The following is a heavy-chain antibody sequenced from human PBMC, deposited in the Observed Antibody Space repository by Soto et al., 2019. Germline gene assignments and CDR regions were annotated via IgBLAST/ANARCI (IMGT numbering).Heavy chain of an antibody. CDR1: GFSLTTSGRG. CDR3: AHSLAMMDGFDV. D-gene: IGHD3-16*01. CDR2: FFWGDDK. Sequence: QITLKESGPTLVKPTQTLTLTCTFSGFSLTTSGRGVGWIRQPPGKALEWLALFFWGDDKRYSPSLKTRLTHTKATSKHKLVLTVTDMGPEDTATYYCAHSLAMMDGFDVWGQGTVVTVSS. V-gene: IGHV2-5*02. J-gene: IGHJ3*01.